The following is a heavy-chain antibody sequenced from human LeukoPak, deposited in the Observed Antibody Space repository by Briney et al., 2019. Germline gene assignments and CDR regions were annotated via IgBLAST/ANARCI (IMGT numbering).Heavy chain of an antibody. CDR2: ISSSSSTI. V-gene: IGHV3-48*04. D-gene: IGHD2-2*01. Sequence: PGGSLRLSCAASGFTFSSYSMNWVRQAPGKGLEWVSYISSSSSTIYYADSVKGRFTISRDNAKNSLYLQMNSLRAEDTAVYYCAREIVPAAKGNWFDPWGQGTLVTVSS. CDR1: GFTFSSYS. CDR3: AREIVPAAKGNWFDP. J-gene: IGHJ5*02.